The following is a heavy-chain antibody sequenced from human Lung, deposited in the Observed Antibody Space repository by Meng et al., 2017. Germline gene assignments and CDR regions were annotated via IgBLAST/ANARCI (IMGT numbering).Heavy chain of an antibody. CDR1: GYNFPDYW. Sequence: ASVTVSCKPSGYNFPDYWLHWVRRAPGQGLDWMGRIDPKSGDTHYAQFFQGRVTMTGDTSISTAYMELSGLRSDDTAMYYCVRDEDISAAGKLFGDYWGQGTLVTVSS. CDR2: IDPKSGDT. CDR3: VRDEDISAAGKLFGDY. J-gene: IGHJ4*02. D-gene: IGHD6-13*01. V-gene: IGHV1-2*06.